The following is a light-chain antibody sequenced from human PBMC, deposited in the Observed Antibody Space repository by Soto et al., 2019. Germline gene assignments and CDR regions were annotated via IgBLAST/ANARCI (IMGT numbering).Light chain of an antibody. CDR2: EVS. Sequence: QSALTQPASVSGSPGQSITISCTGTSSDVGGYNYVSWYQQHPGKAPKLIIYEVSNRPSGVSNRFSGSKSGNTASLTISGLQAEDEAEYYCNSYTSKSTGVFGTVTKLTVL. CDR1: SSDVGGYNY. V-gene: IGLV2-14*01. J-gene: IGLJ1*01. CDR3: NSYTSKSTGV.